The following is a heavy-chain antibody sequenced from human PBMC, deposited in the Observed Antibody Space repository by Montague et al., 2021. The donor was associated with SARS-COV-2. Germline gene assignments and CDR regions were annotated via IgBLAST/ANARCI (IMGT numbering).Heavy chain of an antibody. Sequence: SETLSLTCAVSGGSFSDYHCTWIRQRPGEGLERIGHISHGGSTKYNSSLKSRVTISIDTSRTQFPLKLTLVTAADTAVFYCARGTPLQEHLWG. V-gene: IGHV4-34*01. CDR1: GGSFSDYH. CDR3: ARGTPLQEHL. J-gene: IGHJ6*01. CDR2: ISHGGST.